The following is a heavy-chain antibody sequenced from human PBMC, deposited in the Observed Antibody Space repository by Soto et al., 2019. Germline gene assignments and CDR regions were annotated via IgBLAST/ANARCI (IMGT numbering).Heavy chain of an antibody. CDR2: IIPIFGTA. Sequence: SVKVSCKASGDTFSSYAISWVRQAPGQGLEWMGGIIPIFGTANYAQKFQGRVTITADESTSTAYMELSSLRSEDTAVYYCAREGRSTYYYYGMDVWGQGTTVTVSS. V-gene: IGHV1-69*13. J-gene: IGHJ6*02. CDR1: GDTFSSYA. CDR3: AREGRSTYYYYGMDV.